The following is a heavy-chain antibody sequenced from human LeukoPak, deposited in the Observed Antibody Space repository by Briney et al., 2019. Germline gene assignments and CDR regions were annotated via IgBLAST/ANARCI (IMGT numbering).Heavy chain of an antibody. CDR2: MNPNSGNT. D-gene: IGHD6-6*01. Sequence: ASVKVSCKASGYTFTSYDINWVRQATGQGLEWMGWMNPNSGNTGYAQKFQGRVTMTRNTSINTAYMELSSLRSEDTAVYYCARFSSSPYYYYGMDVWGQGTTVTVSS. CDR3: ARFSSSPYYYYGMDV. CDR1: GYTFTSYD. V-gene: IGHV1-8*01. J-gene: IGHJ6*02.